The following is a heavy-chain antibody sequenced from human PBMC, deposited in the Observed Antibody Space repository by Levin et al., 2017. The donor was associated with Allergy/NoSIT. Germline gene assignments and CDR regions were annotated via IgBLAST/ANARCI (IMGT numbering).Heavy chain of an antibody. D-gene: IGHD3-16*01. J-gene: IGHJ6*03. CDR1: GFTFDDYA. V-gene: IGHV3-9*01. CDR3: AKDGGEYYYMDV. CDR2: ISWNSGSI. Sequence: GGSLRLSCAASGFTFDDYAMHWVRQAPGKGLEWVSGISWNSGSIGYADSVKGRFTISRDNAKNSLYLQMNSLRAEDTALYYCAKDGGEYYYMDVWGKGTTVTVSS.